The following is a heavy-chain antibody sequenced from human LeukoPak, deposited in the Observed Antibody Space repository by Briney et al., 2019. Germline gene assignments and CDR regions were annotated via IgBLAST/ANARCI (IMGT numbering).Heavy chain of an antibody. CDR2: IYTSGST. J-gene: IGHJ4*02. Sequence: SETLSLTCTVSGGSISSYYWSWIRQPAGKGLEWIGRIYTSGSTNYNPSPKSRVTMSVDTSKNQFSLKLSSVTAADTAVYYCARGGSVAGPFDFDYWGQGTLVTVSS. CDR1: GGSISSYY. V-gene: IGHV4-4*07. CDR3: ARGGSVAGPFDFDY. D-gene: IGHD6-19*01.